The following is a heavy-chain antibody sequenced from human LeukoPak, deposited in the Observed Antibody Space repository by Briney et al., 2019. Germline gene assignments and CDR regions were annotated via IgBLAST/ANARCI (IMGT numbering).Heavy chain of an antibody. CDR1: GFIFNSFW. V-gene: IGHV3-7*01. CDR2: IKEDGSEI. D-gene: IGHD3-22*01. Sequence: PPGGSLRLSCAASGFIFNSFWMSWVRQAPGKGLEWVANIKEDGSEIYYVDSVKGRFTISRDNAKNSLYLQMNSLRAEDTALYYCARLYYYNISGYGALKYWGQGTLVTVSS. J-gene: IGHJ4*02. CDR3: ARLYYYNISGYGALKY.